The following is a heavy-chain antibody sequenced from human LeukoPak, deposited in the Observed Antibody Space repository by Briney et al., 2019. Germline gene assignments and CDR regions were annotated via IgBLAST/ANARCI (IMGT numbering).Heavy chain of an antibody. CDR1: GFTVSSNY. CDR3: ARDAGDRGGFDY. V-gene: IGHV3-53*01. CDR2: IYSGGST. J-gene: IGHJ4*02. D-gene: IGHD7-27*01. Sequence: PGGSLRLSCAASGFTVSSNYMSWVRQAPGKGLEWVSLIYSGGSTSYADSVKGRFTISRDNSKNTLYLQMNSLRAEDTAVYYCARDAGDRGGFDYWGQGTLVTVSS.